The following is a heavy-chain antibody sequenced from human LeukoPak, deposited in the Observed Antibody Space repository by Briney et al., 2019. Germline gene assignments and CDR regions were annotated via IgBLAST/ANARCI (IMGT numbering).Heavy chain of an antibody. J-gene: IGHJ4*02. CDR2: IYYSGST. CDR1: GVSISSSSYY. CDR3: GRIGWPAIDY. Sequence: SETLSLTCTASGVSISSSSYYWGWIRPPPGKGLEWSGSIYYSGSTYYNPSLKSRVTISVDTSKNQFSLKQSSVTAADTAEYYCGRIGWPAIDYWGQGTLVSVSS. D-gene: IGHD6-19*01. V-gene: IGHV4-39*01.